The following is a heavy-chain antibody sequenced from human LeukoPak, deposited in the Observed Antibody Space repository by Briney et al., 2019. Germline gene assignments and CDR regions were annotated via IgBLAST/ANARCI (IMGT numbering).Heavy chain of an antibody. CDR1: GFTFSSYG. CDR3: ARWYYYETSGLYYGSFDN. Sequence: GGSLRLSCAASGFTFSSYGMSWVRQAPGKGLQWVSVIIGSGSSTYYADSVKGRFTISRDNARNTLYLQMNSLRAEDTAVYYCARWYYYETSGLYYGSFDNWGRGTLVTVSS. V-gene: IGHV3-23*01. J-gene: IGHJ5*02. D-gene: IGHD3-22*01. CDR2: IIGSGSST.